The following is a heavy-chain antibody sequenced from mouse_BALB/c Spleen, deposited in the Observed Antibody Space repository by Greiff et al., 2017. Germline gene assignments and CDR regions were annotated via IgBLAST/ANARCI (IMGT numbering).Heavy chain of an antibody. CDR1: GFSLTSYG. Sequence: VQRVESGPGLVQPSQSLSITCTVSGFSLTSYGVHWVRQSPGKGLEWLGVIWSGGSTDYNAAFISRLSISKDNSKSQVFFKMNSQQANDTAIYYCARNGGLSAYWGQGTLVTVSA. CDR3: ARNGGLSAY. V-gene: IGHV2-2*02. CDR2: IWSGGST. J-gene: IGHJ3*01. D-gene: IGHD2-4*01.